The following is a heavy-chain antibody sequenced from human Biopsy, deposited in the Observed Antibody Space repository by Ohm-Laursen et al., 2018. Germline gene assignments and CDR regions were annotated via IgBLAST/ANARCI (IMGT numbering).Heavy chain of an antibody. V-gene: IGHV1-69*04. Sequence: SSVKVSCKASGGSFSTYAVSRVRQAPGQGLEWMGKIIPMLDVANYAQKFQGRVTITADKLTSRAYMELASLRSEDTPVYYCAIYGGTEPEGDWGQGTLVTVSS. CDR3: AIYGGTEPEGD. D-gene: IGHD3-16*01. J-gene: IGHJ4*02. CDR1: GGSFSTYA. CDR2: IIPMLDVA.